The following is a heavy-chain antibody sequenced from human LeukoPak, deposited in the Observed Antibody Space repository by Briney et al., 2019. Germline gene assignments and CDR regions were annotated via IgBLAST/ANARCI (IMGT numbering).Heavy chain of an antibody. Sequence: SETLSLTCAVYGGSFSGYYWSWIRQPPGKGLEWIGEINHSGSTNYNPSLKSRVTISADTSKNQFSLKLSSVTAADTAVYYCARRVQGWILTGYYKSHYFDYWGQGTLVTVSS. J-gene: IGHJ4*02. D-gene: IGHD3-9*01. CDR2: INHSGST. CDR1: GGSFSGYY. CDR3: ARRVQGWILTGYYKSHYFDY. V-gene: IGHV4-34*01.